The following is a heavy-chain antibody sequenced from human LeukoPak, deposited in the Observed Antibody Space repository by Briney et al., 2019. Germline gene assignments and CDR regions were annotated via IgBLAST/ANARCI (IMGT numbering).Heavy chain of an antibody. Sequence: GGSLRLSCTASGFTFSNAWMNWVRQAPGKGLEWVGRIKTKTEGGTTDYAAPVKGRFTISRDDSKNTVYLQMNSLKTEDTAVYYCASYGSGSHDYWGQGSLVTVSS. J-gene: IGHJ4*02. CDR2: IKTKTEGGTT. D-gene: IGHD3-10*01. CDR3: ASYGSGSHDY. V-gene: IGHV3-15*01. CDR1: GFTFSNAW.